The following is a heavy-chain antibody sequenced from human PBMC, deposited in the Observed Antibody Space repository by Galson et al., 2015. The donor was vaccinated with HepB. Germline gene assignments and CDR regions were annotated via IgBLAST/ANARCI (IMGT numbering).Heavy chain of an antibody. V-gene: IGHV1-8*02. D-gene: IGHD1-1*01. Sequence: SVKVSCKASGGTFSSYAISWVRQATGQGLEWMGWMNPNSGNTGYGQKFQGRVTMTRDTSISTAYMELSSLRSEDTAVYYCASRPRNDDPDAFEIWGQGTMVTVFS. CDR3: ASRPRNDDPDAFEI. CDR2: MNPNSGNT. CDR1: GGTFSSYA. J-gene: IGHJ3*02.